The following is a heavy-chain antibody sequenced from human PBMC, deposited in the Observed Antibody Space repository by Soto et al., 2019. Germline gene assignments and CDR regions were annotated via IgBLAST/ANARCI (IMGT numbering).Heavy chain of an antibody. J-gene: IGHJ4*02. CDR3: ARVDYGTSVYPCPYLDY. V-gene: IGHV1-2*02. D-gene: IGHD3-22*01. Sequence: HEHLVQSGAEVKRPGASLKVSCKASGYSFTGYYIHWVRQAPGQGLEWMGWIKPDSGATNYAQNFQGRGTLTSDTSISTASMDLTSLTSDDTDVYYCARVDYGTSVYPCPYLDYWGQGTLVIVS. CDR2: IKPDSGAT. CDR1: GYSFTGYY.